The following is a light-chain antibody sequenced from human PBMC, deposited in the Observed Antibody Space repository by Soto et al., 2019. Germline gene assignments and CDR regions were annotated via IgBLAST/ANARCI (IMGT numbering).Light chain of an antibody. CDR1: SSNIGAGYD. Sequence: QPVLTQPPSMSGAPGQRVTISCTGSSSNIGAGYDVHWYQQHPGTAPKLLIFDNNNRPSGVPDRFSGSKSDTSASLAITGLQAEDEADYYCQSFDTSQSGFVVFGGGTKLTVL. J-gene: IGLJ2*01. CDR3: QSFDTSQSGFVV. V-gene: IGLV1-40*01. CDR2: DNN.